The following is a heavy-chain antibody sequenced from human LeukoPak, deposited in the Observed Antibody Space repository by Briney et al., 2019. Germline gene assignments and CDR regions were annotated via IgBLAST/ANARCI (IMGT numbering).Heavy chain of an antibody. V-gene: IGHV3-23*01. D-gene: IGHD3-3*01. J-gene: IGHJ6*02. CDR1: GFTFRSYA. CDR2: ISGSGGST. CDR3: ANYWSGYSAYYYYGMDV. Sequence: PGGSLRLSCAASGFTFRSYAMSWVRQAPGKGLEWVSAISGSGGSTYYADSVKGRFTISRDNSKNTLYLQMNSLRAEDTAVYYCANYWSGYSAYYYYGMDVWGQGTTVTVSS.